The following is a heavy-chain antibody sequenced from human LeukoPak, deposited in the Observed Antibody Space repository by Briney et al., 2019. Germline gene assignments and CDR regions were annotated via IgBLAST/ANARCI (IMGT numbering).Heavy chain of an antibody. CDR1: GYTFINYW. D-gene: IGHD1-1*01. CDR2: VYPGDSDT. J-gene: IGHJ4*02. Sequence: KPGESLKISCKGSGYTFINYWIAWVRQMPGKGLEWMGSVYPGDSDTRYSPSFQGQVTISADKSISTAYLQWSSLKASDSAMYYCARAWNFDYWGQGTLVTVSS. V-gene: IGHV5-51*01. CDR3: ARAWNFDY.